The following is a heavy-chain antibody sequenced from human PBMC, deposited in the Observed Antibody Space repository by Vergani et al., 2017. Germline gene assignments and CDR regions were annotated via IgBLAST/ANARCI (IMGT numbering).Heavy chain of an antibody. V-gene: IGHV3-30-3*01. J-gene: IGHJ6*03. Sequence: QVQLVESGGGVVQPGRSLRLSCAASGFTFSSYAMHWVRQAPGKGLEWVAVISYDGSNKYYADPVKGRFTISRDNSKNTLYLQMNSLRAEDTAVYYCAKDAGPHYYYYMDVWGKGTTVTVSS. CDR2: ISYDGSNK. CDR1: GFTFSSYA. CDR3: AKDAGPHYYYYMDV.